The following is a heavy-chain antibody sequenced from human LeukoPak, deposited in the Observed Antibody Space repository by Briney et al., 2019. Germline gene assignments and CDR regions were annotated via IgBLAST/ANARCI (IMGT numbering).Heavy chain of an antibody. V-gene: IGHV1-46*01. CDR3: ARETERRLDSGMDI. CDR2: INPCGCNT. CDR1: RYTFPRYY. D-gene: IGHD5-12*01. Sequence: VKVSCKASRYTFPRYYLLWVRPAAGRGRAWVGIINPCGCNTHFAQKLQGRVTMTRDTSPSPVSLEANRLNSCDTAVYYFARETERRLDSGMDISGQRATVTASS. J-gene: IGHJ6*02.